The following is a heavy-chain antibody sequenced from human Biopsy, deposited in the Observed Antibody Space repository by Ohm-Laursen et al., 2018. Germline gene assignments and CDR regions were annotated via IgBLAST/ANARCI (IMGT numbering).Heavy chain of an antibody. Sequence: GTLSLTWAVSGGSFTGNYWTWIRQPPGKGLEWIGHISHTGYTSYKSSLKSRVTISLDTSRKHFSLRLTSLAAADTAVYYCARGSNEYGGLYFPHWGQGTLVTVSS. D-gene: IGHD4-23*01. CDR3: ARGSNEYGGLYFPH. V-gene: IGHV4-59*08. CDR1: GGSFTGNY. CDR2: ISHTGYT. J-gene: IGHJ1*01.